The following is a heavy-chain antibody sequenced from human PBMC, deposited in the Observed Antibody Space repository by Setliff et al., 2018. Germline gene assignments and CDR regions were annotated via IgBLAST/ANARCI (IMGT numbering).Heavy chain of an antibody. CDR2: IYYSGST. Sequence: SETLSLTCTVSGGSISSYYWSWIRQPPGKGLEWIGYIYYSGSTNYNPSLKSRVTISVDTSKNQFSLKLSSVTAADTAVYCCARFYGDYQFDYWGQGTLVTVSS. D-gene: IGHD4-17*01. J-gene: IGHJ4*02. CDR1: GGSISSYY. V-gene: IGHV4-59*08. CDR3: ARFYGDYQFDY.